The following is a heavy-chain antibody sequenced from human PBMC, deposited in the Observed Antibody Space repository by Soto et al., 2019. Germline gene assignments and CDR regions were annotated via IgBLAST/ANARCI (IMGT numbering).Heavy chain of an antibody. V-gene: IGHV1-18*01. CDR2: ISNYSGDT. CDR1: GYTFFTYD. CDR3: ARHHGPTTSENWFDP. Sequence: QVHLVQSGVEVKTPGASVKVSCQASGYTFFTYDISWVRQAPGQGLEWMGWISNYSGDTKYAQKFQGGVTMTTDQSTTTAYLELRSLRSDATAGYYCARHHGPTTSENWFDPWGQGTLVTVSS. J-gene: IGHJ5*02. D-gene: IGHD5-12*01.